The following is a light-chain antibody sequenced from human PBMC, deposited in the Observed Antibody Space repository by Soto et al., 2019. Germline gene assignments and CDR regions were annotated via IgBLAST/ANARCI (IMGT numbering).Light chain of an antibody. CDR2: EVS. J-gene: IGLJ3*02. CDR1: SSDVGSYNL. CDR3: CSYAGSSTWV. Sequence: QSALTQPASVSGSPGQSITISCTGTSSDVGSYNLVSWYHQHPGKAPKLMIYEVSRRPSGVSNRFSGSKSGNTASLTISGLQAADEADYYCCSYAGSSTWVFGGGTKLTVL. V-gene: IGLV2-23*02.